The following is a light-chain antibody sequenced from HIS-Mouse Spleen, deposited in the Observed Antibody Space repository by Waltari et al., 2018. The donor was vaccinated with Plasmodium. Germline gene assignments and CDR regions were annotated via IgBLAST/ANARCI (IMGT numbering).Light chain of an antibody. Sequence: SYELTQPPSVSVSPGQTASTTCSGDALPKKYAYWYQQKSGQAPVLVIYEDSKRPAGLPERFSGSSSGTMATLTISGAQVEDEADYYCYSTDSSGNHRVFGGGTKLTVL. CDR2: EDS. J-gene: IGLJ3*02. CDR3: YSTDSSGNHRV. CDR1: ALPKKY. V-gene: IGLV3-10*01.